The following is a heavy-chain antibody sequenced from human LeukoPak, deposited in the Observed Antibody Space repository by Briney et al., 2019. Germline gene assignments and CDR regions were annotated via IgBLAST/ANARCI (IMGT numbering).Heavy chain of an antibody. D-gene: IGHD6-13*01. CDR3: ARTRQPGDAFDI. V-gene: IGHV3-30*03. CDR1: GFTFSNYG. CDR2: ISYDSEGD. J-gene: IGHJ3*02. Sequence: GGSLRLSCVTSGFTFSNYGMHWVRQLPGKGLEWVAVISYDSEGDYHVDSVKGRFTISRDNSKNTLYLQMNSLRAEDTAVYYCARTRQPGDAFDIWGQGTMVTVSS.